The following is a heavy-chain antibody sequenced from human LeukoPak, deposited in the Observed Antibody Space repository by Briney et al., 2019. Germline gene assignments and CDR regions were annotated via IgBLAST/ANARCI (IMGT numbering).Heavy chain of an antibody. CDR3: ARDKGSSTSLLRRGDWFDP. CDR1: GGSITSTNYY. Sequence: SETLSLTCAVSGGSITSTNYYWGWIRQPPGKGLEWIGSIYYSGNTYYNPSLKSRVTLSVDTSKNHFSLKLNSVTAADTAVYYCARDKGSSTSLLRRGDWFDPWGQGTLVTVSS. CDR2: IYYSGNT. J-gene: IGHJ5*02. D-gene: IGHD2-2*01. V-gene: IGHV4-39*02.